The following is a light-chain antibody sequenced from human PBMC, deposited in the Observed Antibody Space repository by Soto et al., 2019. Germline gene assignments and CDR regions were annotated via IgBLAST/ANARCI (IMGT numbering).Light chain of an antibody. V-gene: IGKV3-20*01. J-gene: IGKJ1*01. Sequence: EIVLTQSPGTLSLSPGERVTLSCRASQSLSGNYLAWYQQKPGQAPRLLIHGASSRFTGIPDRFSGSGSGTDFTLTISRLEPEDFAVYYCQQYGRSPRTFGQGTKVEIK. CDR3: QQYGRSPRT. CDR2: GAS. CDR1: QSLSGNY.